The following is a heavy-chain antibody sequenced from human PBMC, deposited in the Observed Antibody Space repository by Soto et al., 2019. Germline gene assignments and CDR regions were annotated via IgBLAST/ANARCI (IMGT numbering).Heavy chain of an antibody. D-gene: IGHD2-21*02. V-gene: IGHV3-30-3*01. CDR1: GFTFSSYA. CDR2: ISYDGSNK. Sequence: PGGSLRLSCAASGFTFSSYAMHWVRQAPGKGLEWVAVISYDGSNKYYADSVKGRFTISRDNSKNTLYLQMNSLRAEDTAVYYCARDRVDCGSDCYIFDYWGQGTLVTVSS. CDR3: ARDRVDCGSDCYIFDY. J-gene: IGHJ4*02.